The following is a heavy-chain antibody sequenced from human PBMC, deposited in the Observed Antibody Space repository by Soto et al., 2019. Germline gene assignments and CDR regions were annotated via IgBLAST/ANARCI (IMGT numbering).Heavy chain of an antibody. CDR2: IIPIFGTA. Sequence: QVQLVQSGAEVKKPGSSVKVSCKASGGTFSSYAISWVRQAPGQGLEWMGGIIPIFGTANYAQKFQGRVTITADESTSTASMELSSLRSEDTAVYYCARIRFLEWPYYYYGMDVWGQGTTVTVSS. J-gene: IGHJ6*02. D-gene: IGHD3-3*01. CDR1: GGTFSSYA. V-gene: IGHV1-69*12. CDR3: ARIRFLEWPYYYYGMDV.